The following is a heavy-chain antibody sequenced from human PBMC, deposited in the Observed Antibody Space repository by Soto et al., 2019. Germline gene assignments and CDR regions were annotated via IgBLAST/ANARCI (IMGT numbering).Heavy chain of an antibody. CDR3: ARDGTLYDSSGYYYLY. CDR1: GGTFSRYA. D-gene: IGHD3-22*01. V-gene: IGHV1-69*01. CDR2: IIPMFGTA. Sequence: GXSVKVSCKASGGTFSRYAINWVRQAPGQGLEWMGGIIPMFGTANYAQKFQGRVTITADESTNTGYMELRSLISEDTAVYYCARDGTLYDSSGYYYLYWGQGTLVTVSS. J-gene: IGHJ4*02.